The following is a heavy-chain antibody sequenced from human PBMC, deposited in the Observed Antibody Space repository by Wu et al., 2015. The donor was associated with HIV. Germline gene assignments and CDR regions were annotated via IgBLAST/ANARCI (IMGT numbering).Heavy chain of an antibody. V-gene: IGHV1-69*12. J-gene: IGHJ3*02. Sequence: QVQLVQSGAEVRKPGSSVKVSCTASGGTFSSFGLSWVRQAPGQGLEWMGGIIPLFDVTQSAQEFQDRLTITADESTSTTYMELSSLRSEDTAMYYCARVAGSTWYREFDMWGQGTMVTVSS. D-gene: IGHD1-7*01. CDR3: ARVAGSTWYREFDM. CDR2: IIPLFDVT. CDR1: GGTFSSFG.